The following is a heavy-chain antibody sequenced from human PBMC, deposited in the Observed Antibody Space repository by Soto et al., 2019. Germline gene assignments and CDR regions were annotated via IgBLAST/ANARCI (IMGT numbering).Heavy chain of an antibody. Sequence: SLTRSVTCTVAGGSSSTYCWSWIRKPTGKGLEWIGYIYSSGSTNCNPPLKSRVTISVDTSKNQFSLKLSSVTAADTAVYFRARDLGDYAEPGYYYYMDVWGKGTTVTVSS. CDR3: ARDLGDYAEPGYYYYMDV. CDR1: GGSSSTYC. V-gene: IGHV4-59*01. D-gene: IGHD3-16*01. CDR2: IYSSGST. J-gene: IGHJ6*03.